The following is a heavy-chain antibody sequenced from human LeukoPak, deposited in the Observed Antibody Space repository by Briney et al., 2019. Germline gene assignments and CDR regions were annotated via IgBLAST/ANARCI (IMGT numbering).Heavy chain of an antibody. D-gene: IGHD6-19*01. Sequence: ASVKVSCRASGYTFTGYYMHWVRQAPGQGLEWMGWINPNSGGTNYAQKFQGWVTMTRDTSISTAYMELSRLRSDDTAVYYCARGDRGIAVAGTDYFDYWGQGTLVTVSS. CDR1: GYTFTGYY. CDR3: ARGDRGIAVAGTDYFDY. CDR2: INPNSGGT. J-gene: IGHJ4*02. V-gene: IGHV1-2*04.